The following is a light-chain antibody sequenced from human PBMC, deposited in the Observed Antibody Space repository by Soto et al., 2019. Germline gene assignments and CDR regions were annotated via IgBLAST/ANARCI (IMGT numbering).Light chain of an antibody. CDR2: KAS. CDR1: QSISSW. CDR3: QQYNSPAYT. J-gene: IGKJ2*01. V-gene: IGKV1-5*03. Sequence: DIQMTQSPSTLSASVGDRVTITCRARQSISSWLAWYQQKPGKAPKLLIYKASSLESGVPSRFSGSGSGTEFTLTISSLQPDDFATYYCQQYNSPAYTFGQGTKLEIK.